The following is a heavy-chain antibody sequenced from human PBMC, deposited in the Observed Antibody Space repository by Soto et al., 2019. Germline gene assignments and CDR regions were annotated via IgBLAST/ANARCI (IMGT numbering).Heavy chain of an antibody. J-gene: IGHJ4*02. CDR3: TTDLDQGPTYYDFWSGF. V-gene: IGHV3-15*01. D-gene: IGHD3-3*01. CDR1: GFTFSNAW. CDR2: IKSKTDGGTT. Sequence: GGSLRLSCAASGFTFSNAWMSWVRQAPGKGLEWVGRIKSKTDGGTTDYAAPVKGRFTISRDDSKNTLYLQMNSLKTEDTAVYYCTTDLDQGPTYYDFWSGFWGQGTLVTVSS.